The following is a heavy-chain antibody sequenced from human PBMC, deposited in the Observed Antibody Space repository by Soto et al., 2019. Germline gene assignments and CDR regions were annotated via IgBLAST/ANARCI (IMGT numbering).Heavy chain of an antibody. CDR3: TGSMSFAFDI. CDR1: GFSLRDSV. CDR2: ITSTADTYAT. Sequence: EVQLVESGGGLVQPGGSLKLSCAGSGFSLRDSVMHWVRQVSGKGLEWVGRITSTADTYATAYTASVKGRFTVSRDDSKNTAYLQMNSMKTEDTAVYSCTGSMSFAFDIWGQGTMVHVSS. J-gene: IGHJ3*02. V-gene: IGHV3-73*01.